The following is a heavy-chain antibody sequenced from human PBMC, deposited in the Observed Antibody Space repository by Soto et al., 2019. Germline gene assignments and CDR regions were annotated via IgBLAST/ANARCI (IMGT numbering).Heavy chain of an antibody. Sequence: EVQLVESGGCLVKPGGSLRLSCAASGFTFSTYTMNWVRQAPGKGLEWVSSISTSSSHIYYADSLKGRFTISRDNAKNSLYLQMNSLRPDDTAVYYCARGTAVIANDMNYWGQGTLVSVSS. CDR3: ARGTAVIANDMNY. CDR2: ISTSSSHI. J-gene: IGHJ4*02. CDR1: GFTFSTYT. D-gene: IGHD2-21*01. V-gene: IGHV3-21*01.